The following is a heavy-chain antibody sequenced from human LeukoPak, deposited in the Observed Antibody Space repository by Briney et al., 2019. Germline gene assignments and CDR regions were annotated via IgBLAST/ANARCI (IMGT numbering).Heavy chain of an antibody. CDR1: GFTVSNNY. CDR2: IHGSGST. D-gene: IGHD5-24*01. Sequence: GGSLRLSCAASGFTVSNNYMSWVRQDPGKGLEWVSVIHGSGSTSYADSVKGRFTISRDNSKNTLYLQMNSLRVDDTGVYYCARDRSDGNYYMVVWGKGTTVIVSS. CDR3: ARDRSDGNYYMVV. J-gene: IGHJ6*03. V-gene: IGHV3-53*01.